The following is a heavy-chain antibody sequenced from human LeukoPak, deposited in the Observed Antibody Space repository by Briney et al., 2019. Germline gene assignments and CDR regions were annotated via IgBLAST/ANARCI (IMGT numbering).Heavy chain of an antibody. Sequence: SVKVSCKASGYSFTSNYIHWVRQAPGQGLEWMGGIIPIFGTANYAQKFQGRVTITADESTSTAYMELSSLRSEDTAVYYCARGRDASPHDYYDSSGYYRGDAFDIWGQGTMVTVSS. CDR3: ARGRDASPHDYYDSSGYYRGDAFDI. CDR1: GYSFTSNY. V-gene: IGHV1-69*13. D-gene: IGHD3-22*01. J-gene: IGHJ3*02. CDR2: IIPIFGTA.